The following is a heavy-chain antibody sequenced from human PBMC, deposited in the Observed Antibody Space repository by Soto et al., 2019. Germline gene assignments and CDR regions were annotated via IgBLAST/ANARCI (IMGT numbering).Heavy chain of an antibody. CDR3: AHRPRGYAYYFDY. D-gene: IGHD5-12*01. CDR2: IFWDDDK. J-gene: IGHJ4*02. V-gene: IGHV2-5*02. CDR1: GFSLRTRGVG. Sequence: QITLKESGPTLVKPTQTLTLTCTFSGFSLRTRGVGVAWIRQPPGKALEWLALIFWDDDKWYSPSLKSRLTITQDTSNNQVVITITNIHPVDTATYYCAHRPRGYAYYFDYWGQGTLVTVSS.